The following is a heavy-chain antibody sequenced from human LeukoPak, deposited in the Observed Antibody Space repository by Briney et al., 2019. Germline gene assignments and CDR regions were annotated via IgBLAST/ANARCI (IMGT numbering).Heavy chain of an antibody. Sequence: GGSLRLSCAASGFTFRNHGMHWVRQAPGKGLEWVAIIWSDGINRYYADSVKGRFTISRDDSKDTLFLQVNTLTTEDTALYYCAKDWGGSRYYIDVWGRGTLATVSS. CDR2: IWSDGINR. V-gene: IGHV3-30*02. J-gene: IGHJ6*03. CDR3: AKDWGGSRYYIDV. CDR1: GFTFRNHG. D-gene: IGHD5-18*01.